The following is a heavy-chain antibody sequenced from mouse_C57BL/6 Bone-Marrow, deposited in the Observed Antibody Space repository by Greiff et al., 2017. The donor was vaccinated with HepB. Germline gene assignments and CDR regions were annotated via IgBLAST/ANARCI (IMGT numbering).Heavy chain of an antibody. CDR3: ASRPNYYGSSLYWYFDV. CDR2: IYPGSGST. V-gene: IGHV1-55*01. CDR1: GYTFTSYW. Sequence: QVQLKQPGAELVKPGASVKMSCKASGYTFTSYWITWVKQRPGQGLEWIGDIYPGSGSTNYNEKFKSKATLTVDPSSSTAYMQLSSLTSEDSAVYYCASRPNYYGSSLYWYFDVWGTGTTVTVSS. D-gene: IGHD1-1*01. J-gene: IGHJ1*03.